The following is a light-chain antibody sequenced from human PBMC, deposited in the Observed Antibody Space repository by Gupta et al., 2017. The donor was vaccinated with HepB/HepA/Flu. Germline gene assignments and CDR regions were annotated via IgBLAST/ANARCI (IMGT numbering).Light chain of an antibody. J-gene: IGLJ1*01. Sequence: QSALTQPASVSGSPGQSITISCTGTSGDIGSYKWVSWYQQHPGKSPQLITYDVSSRPSGISSRFSASKSGNTASLTISGLHTEDEADYFCSSYTMRSTYVFGTGTRVTVL. V-gene: IGLV2-14*03. CDR2: DVS. CDR3: SSYTMRSTYV. CDR1: SGDIGSYKW.